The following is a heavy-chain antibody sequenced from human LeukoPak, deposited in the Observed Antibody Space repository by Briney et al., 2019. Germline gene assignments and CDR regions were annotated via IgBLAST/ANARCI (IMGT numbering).Heavy chain of an antibody. Sequence: GESLKISCKGSGYSFTSYWIGWVRQMPGKGLEWMGIIYPGDSDTRYSPSFQGQVTISADKSISTAYLQWSSLKASDTAMYYCASGDPGYSYGYGEGFDYWGQGTLVTVSS. CDR1: GYSFTSYW. CDR3: ASGDPGYSYGYGEGFDY. J-gene: IGHJ4*02. V-gene: IGHV5-51*01. CDR2: IYPGDSDT. D-gene: IGHD5-18*01.